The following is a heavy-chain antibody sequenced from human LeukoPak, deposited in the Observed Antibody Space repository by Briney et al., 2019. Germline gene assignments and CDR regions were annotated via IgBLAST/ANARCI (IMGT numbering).Heavy chain of an antibody. Sequence: SETLSLTCTVSGGSISSYYWSWIRQPPGKGLEWIGDIYYSGSTTYNPSPKSRVTISVDTSKNQFSLKLSSVTAADTAVYYCARGHCSGGSCFSAWFDPWGQGTLVTVSS. V-gene: IGHV4-59*01. CDR3: ARGHCSGGSCFSAWFDP. CDR1: GGSISSYY. J-gene: IGHJ5*02. D-gene: IGHD2-15*01. CDR2: IYYSGST.